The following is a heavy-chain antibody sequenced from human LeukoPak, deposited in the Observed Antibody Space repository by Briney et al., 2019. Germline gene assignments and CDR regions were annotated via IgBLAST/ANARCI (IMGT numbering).Heavy chain of an antibody. CDR3: ARDLFGLWFGELLYYGCMDV. D-gene: IGHD3-10*01. J-gene: IGHJ6*03. CDR2: INPSGGST. V-gene: IGHV1-46*01. Sequence: ASVKVSCKASGYGYIFTSYYMHWVRQAPGQWLEWMGVINPSGGSTNYAQKFQGRVTMTRDMSTSTVYMELSSLRSEDTAVYYCARDLFGLWFGELLYYGCMDVWGKGTTVTVSS. CDR1: GYGYIFTSYY.